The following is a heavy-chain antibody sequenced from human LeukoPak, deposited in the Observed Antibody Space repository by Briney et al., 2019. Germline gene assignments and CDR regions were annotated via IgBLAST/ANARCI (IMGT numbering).Heavy chain of an antibody. J-gene: IGHJ4*02. CDR3: ARQGEKYYYGSGSYSY. Sequence: GGSLRLSCAASGFAFNVYSMNWVRQAPGKGLEWVSFISSSLDSNIYYADSVKGRFTISRDNSKNTLYLQMNSLRAEDTAVYYCARQGEKYYYGSGSYSYWGQGTLVTVSS. CDR1: GFAFNVYS. CDR2: ISSSLDSNI. V-gene: IGHV3-48*01. D-gene: IGHD3-10*01.